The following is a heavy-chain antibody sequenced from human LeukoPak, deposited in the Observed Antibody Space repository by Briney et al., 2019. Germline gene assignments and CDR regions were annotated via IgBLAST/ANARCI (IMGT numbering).Heavy chain of an antibody. J-gene: IGHJ4*02. CDR3: ARGYGSGSPDFDY. D-gene: IGHD3-10*01. CDR1: GFTFSSYG. V-gene: IGHV3-33*01. CDR2: IWYDGSNK. Sequence: GGSLRLSCAASGFTFSSYGMHWVRQAPGKGLEWVAVIWYDGSNKYYADSVKGRFTISRDNSKNTLYLQMNSLRAEDTAVYYCARGYGSGSPDFDYWGREPWSPSPQ.